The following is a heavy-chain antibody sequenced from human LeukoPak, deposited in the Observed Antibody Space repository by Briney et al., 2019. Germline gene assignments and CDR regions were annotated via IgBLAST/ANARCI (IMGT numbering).Heavy chain of an antibody. D-gene: IGHD3-10*02. J-gene: IGHJ3*02. CDR1: GYTFTSYY. V-gene: IGHV1-46*01. Sequence: ASVKLSCKASGYTFTSYYMHWVREAPGQGLEWMGIINPSGGSTSYAQKFQGRVTMTRDMSTSTVYMELSSLRSEDTAVYYCARETLFGSDAFDIWGQGTMVTVSS. CDR2: INPSGGST. CDR3: ARETLFGSDAFDI.